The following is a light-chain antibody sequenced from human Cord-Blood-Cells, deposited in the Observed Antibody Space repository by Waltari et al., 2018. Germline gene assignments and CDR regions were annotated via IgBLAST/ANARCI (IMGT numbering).Light chain of an antibody. J-gene: IGLJ1*01. V-gene: IGLV3-25*03. CDR2: KDS. CDR3: QSADSSGTYV. Sequence: SYELTQPPSVSVSPGQTARTTCSGDALPTQYAYWYQQKPGQAPVLVIYKDSERPPGIPERFSGSSSGTTVTLTISGVQAEDEADYYCQSADSSGTYVFGTGTKVTVL. CDR1: ALPTQY.